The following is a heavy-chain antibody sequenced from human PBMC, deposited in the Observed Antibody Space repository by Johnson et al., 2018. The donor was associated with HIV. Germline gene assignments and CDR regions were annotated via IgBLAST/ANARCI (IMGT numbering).Heavy chain of an antibody. CDR2: IYSDGST. V-gene: IGHV3-53*01. Sequence: QLVESGGGLIQPGGSLRLSCAASGFTVSSNCMSWVRQAPGKGLEWVSAIYSDGSTYYAESVKGRFTISRDSSKNTLYFQLNSLRAEDTAVYYCARDHYYDSSGYHEGDAFDIWGQGTMVTVSS. CDR3: ARDHYYDSSGYHEGDAFDI. J-gene: IGHJ3*02. CDR1: GFTVSSNC. D-gene: IGHD3-22*01.